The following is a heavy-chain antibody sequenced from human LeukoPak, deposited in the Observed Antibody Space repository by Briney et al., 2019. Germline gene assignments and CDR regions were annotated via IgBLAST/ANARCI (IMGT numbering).Heavy chain of an antibody. CDR2: ISGSGGST. CDR3: AKSQDGGRLFHFDY. CDR1: GFTFGSYA. Sequence: PGRSLRLSCAASGFTFGSYAMSWVRQASGKGLEWVSVISGSGGSTYSADSVKGRFTISRDNSKNTLYLQMNSLRAEDTAVYFCAKSQDGGRLFHFDYWGQGTLVTVSS. V-gene: IGHV3-23*01. J-gene: IGHJ4*02. D-gene: IGHD1-26*01.